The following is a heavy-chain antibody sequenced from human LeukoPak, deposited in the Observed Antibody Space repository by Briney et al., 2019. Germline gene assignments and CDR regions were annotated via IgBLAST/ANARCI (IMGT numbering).Heavy chain of an antibody. CDR2: IYYSGST. J-gene: IGHJ4*02. CDR3: ARTLPHGFGDH. CDR1: GGSISSYY. D-gene: IGHD3-10*01. V-gene: IGHV4-59*01. Sequence: SETLSLTCTVSGGSISSYYWSWIRQPPGKGLEWIGYIYYSGSTNYNPSLKSRVTISVDTSKNQFSLKLSSVTAADTAVYYCARTLPHGFGDHWGQGTLVTVSS.